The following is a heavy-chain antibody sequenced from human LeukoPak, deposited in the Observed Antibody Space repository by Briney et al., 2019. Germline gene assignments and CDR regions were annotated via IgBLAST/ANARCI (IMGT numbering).Heavy chain of an antibody. CDR3: ARDTFQPGLIDS. CDR2: INDDSTDI. J-gene: IGHJ4*02. CDR1: GFPFSLYA. D-gene: IGHD2-2*01. V-gene: IGHV3-21*05. Sequence: GDSLTLSCAASGFPFSLYAMNWVRQPPGKGLEWASYINDDSTDIHYADSVKGRFSISRDSARNTLYLQLSSLRAEDTAVYYCARDTFQPGLIDSWGQGTLVTVSS.